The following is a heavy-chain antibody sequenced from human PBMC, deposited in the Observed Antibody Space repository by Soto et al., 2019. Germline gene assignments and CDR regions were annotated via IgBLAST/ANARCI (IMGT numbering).Heavy chain of an antibody. V-gene: IGHV4-4*02. CDR3: AGSAIYCSGGSCYSGFDY. D-gene: IGHD2-15*01. Sequence: QVQLQESGPGLVKPSGTLSLTCAVSGGSISSSNWWSWVRQPPGKGLEWIGEIYHSGSTNYNPSLKMRVTISVDKSKNQFSLKLSSVTAADTAVYYCAGSAIYCSGGSCYSGFDYWGQGTLVTVSS. CDR1: GGSISSSNW. J-gene: IGHJ4*02. CDR2: IYHSGST.